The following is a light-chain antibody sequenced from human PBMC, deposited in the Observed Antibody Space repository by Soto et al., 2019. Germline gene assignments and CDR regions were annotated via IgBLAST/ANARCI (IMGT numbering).Light chain of an antibody. CDR3: QQYNSYWT. Sequence: DIQMTQSPSTLSASVGDRVTITCRASQSISSWLAWYQQKPGKAPKLLIYKAFSLESGAPSRFSGSGSGTECTLTISSLQLYDFATYYWQQYNSYWTFGQGTEVEGK. J-gene: IGKJ1*01. CDR2: KAF. V-gene: IGKV1-5*03. CDR1: QSISSW.